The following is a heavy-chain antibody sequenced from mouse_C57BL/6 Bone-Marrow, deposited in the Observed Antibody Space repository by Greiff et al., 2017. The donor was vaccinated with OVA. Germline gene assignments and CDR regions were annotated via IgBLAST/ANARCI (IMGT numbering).Heavy chain of an antibody. CDR2: IDPSDSYT. J-gene: IGHJ2*01. Sequence: QVQLQQPGAELVKPGASVKLSCKASGYTFTSYWMQWVKQRPGQGLEWIGEIDPSDSYTNYNQKFKGKATLTVDTSSSTAYMQLSSLTSEDSAVYYCARESYYDFDYWGLGTTLTVSS. D-gene: IGHD1-1*01. V-gene: IGHV1-50*01. CDR1: GYTFTSYW. CDR3: ARESYYDFDY.